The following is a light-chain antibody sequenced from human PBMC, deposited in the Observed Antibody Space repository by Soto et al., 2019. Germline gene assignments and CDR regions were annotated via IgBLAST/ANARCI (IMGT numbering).Light chain of an antibody. V-gene: IGKV3-11*01. CDR1: QSVSSY. J-gene: IGKJ5*01. CDR3: QQRSNWPPT. CDR2: DAS. Sequence: VLTQSPATLSLSPGERATLSCRASQSVSSYLAWYQQKPGQAPRLLIYDASNRATGIPARFSGSGSGTDFTLTIISLEPEDFAVYYCQQRSNWPPTFGQGTRLEI.